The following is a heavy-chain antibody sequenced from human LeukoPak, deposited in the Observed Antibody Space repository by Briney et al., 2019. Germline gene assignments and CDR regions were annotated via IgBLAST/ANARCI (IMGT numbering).Heavy chain of an antibody. D-gene: IGHD6-19*01. Sequence: ASVKVSCKASGGTFSTYAISWVRQAPGQGLEWMGGIIPIFGTANYAQKFQGRVTITADKSTSTAYMELSSLRSEDTAVYYCARGTLYSGWSYYLDYWGQGTLVTVSS. CDR1: GGTFSTYA. J-gene: IGHJ4*02. CDR2: IIPIFGTA. V-gene: IGHV1-69*06. CDR3: ARGTLYSGWSYYLDY.